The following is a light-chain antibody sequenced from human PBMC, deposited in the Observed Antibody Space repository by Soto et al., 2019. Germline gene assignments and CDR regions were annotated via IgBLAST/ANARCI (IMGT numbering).Light chain of an antibody. CDR1: QSLSSSY. J-gene: IGKJ2*01. V-gene: IGKV3-20*01. CDR3: QQYGGSPPYT. CDR2: GAS. Sequence: EIVVTQSPGTLSLSPGERATLSCRASQSLSSSYLAWYQQKPGQAPRLLIYGASSRATGIPDRFSGSRSGTGFTLTISILEPEDFAVYYCQQYGGSPPYTFGQGTKVEIK.